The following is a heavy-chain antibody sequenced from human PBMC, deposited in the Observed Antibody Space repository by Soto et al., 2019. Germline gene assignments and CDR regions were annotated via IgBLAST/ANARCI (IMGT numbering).Heavy chain of an antibody. CDR2: INNDGSST. D-gene: IGHD1-20*01. V-gene: IGHV3-74*01. Sequence: EVQLVESGGGLVQPGGSLRLSCAASGFTFSSYWMHWVRQAPGKGLVWVSRINNDGSSTNYADSAKGRFTISRDNAKNTMYLQMNSLRAEDTAVYYCARGPVYNGNDYVLFDYWGQGALVTVSS. J-gene: IGHJ4*02. CDR1: GFTFSSYW. CDR3: ARGPVYNGNDYVLFDY.